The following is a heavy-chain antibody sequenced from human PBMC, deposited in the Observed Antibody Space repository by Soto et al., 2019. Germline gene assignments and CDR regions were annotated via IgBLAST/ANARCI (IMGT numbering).Heavy chain of an antibody. D-gene: IGHD1-26*01. J-gene: IGHJ4*02. CDR2: IIPIFGTA. CDR3: AGGGFKYYFDY. Sequence: SVKVSCKASGGTFSSYAISWVRQAPGQGLAWMGGIIPIFGTANYAQKFQGRVTITADESTSTAYMVLSSLRSEDTAGYYCAGGGFKYYFDYWGQGTLVTVSS. V-gene: IGHV1-69*13. CDR1: GGTFSSYA.